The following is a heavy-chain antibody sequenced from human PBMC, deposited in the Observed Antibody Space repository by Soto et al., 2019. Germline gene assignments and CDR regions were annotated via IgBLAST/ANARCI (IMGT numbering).Heavy chain of an antibody. Sequence: QVQLVESGGGLVKPGGSLRLSCAASGFTFSDYYMSWIRQAPGKGLEWVSYISSSSSYTKYADSVKGRFTISRDNDKNSLYLQMNSLRAEDTAVYYCARGPTVVIGELYLYFDLWGRVSLVTVSS. D-gene: IGHD2-21*01. CDR3: ARGPTVVIGELYLYFDL. J-gene: IGHJ2*01. CDR1: GFTFSDYY. CDR2: ISSSSSYT. V-gene: IGHV3-11*05.